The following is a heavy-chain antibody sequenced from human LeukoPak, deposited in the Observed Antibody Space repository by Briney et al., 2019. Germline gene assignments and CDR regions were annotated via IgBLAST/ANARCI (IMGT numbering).Heavy chain of an antibody. CDR3: ARGSYGSGTYVSSHFYYIDV. D-gene: IGHD3-10*01. CDR2: IDQSGST. V-gene: IGHV4-34*01. Sequence: SETLSLTCGVSGGSFSGYYWSWIRQSPGKGLEWIGEIDQSGSTTYNPSLRSRLTISVDASKNQFSLSLYSVTAADTAVYYCARGSYGSGTYVSSHFYYIDVWVKGTTVTVSS. J-gene: IGHJ6*03. CDR1: GGSFSGYY.